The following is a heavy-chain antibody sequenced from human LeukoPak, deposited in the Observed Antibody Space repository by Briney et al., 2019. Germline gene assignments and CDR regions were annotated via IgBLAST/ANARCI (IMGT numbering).Heavy chain of an antibody. D-gene: IGHD6-6*01. CDR2: INPNSGGT. J-gene: IGHJ3*02. V-gene: IGHV1-2*02. CDR1: GYTFTDYY. Sequence: ASVKVSCKASGYTFTDYYIHWVRQAPGQGLEWVGWINPNSGGTYYAQKFQGRVTMTRDTSISTAYMDLSRLRSDDTAVYYCARGKSSSSFSAFDIWGQETMVTVSS. CDR3: ARGKSSSSFSAFDI.